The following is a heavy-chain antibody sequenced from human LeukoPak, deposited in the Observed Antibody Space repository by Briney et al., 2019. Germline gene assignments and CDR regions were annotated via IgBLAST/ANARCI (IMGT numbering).Heavy chain of an antibody. J-gene: IGHJ3*02. D-gene: IGHD1-26*01. V-gene: IGHV3-48*01. CDR2: ISSSSSTI. Sequence: GGSLRLSXAASGFTFSSYNMNWVRQAPGKGLEWVSYISSSSSTIYYADSVKGRFTISRDNAKNSLYLQMNSLRAVDTAVYYCASDYSGNYFNAFDIWGQGTMVTVSS. CDR3: ASDYSGNYFNAFDI. CDR1: GFTFSSYN.